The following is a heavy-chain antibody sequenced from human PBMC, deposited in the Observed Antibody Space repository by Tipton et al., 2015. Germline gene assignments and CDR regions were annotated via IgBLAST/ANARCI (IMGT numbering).Heavy chain of an antibody. CDR1: GGSINSNGHY. V-gene: IGHV4-31*03. Sequence: TLSLTCTVSGGSINSNGHYWTWIRQHPRKGLEWIGYIYYSGGSYYSPSLKSRVTISVDTSKSQFSLKLSSVTAADTAVYYCARLPPPELRYFDWLSHFDYWGQGTVVTVSS. CDR3: ARLPPPELRYFDWLSHFDY. CDR2: IYYSGGS. J-gene: IGHJ4*02. D-gene: IGHD3-9*01.